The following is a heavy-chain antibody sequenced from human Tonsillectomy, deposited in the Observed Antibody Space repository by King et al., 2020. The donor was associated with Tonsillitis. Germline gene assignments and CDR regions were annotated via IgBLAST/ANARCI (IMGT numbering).Heavy chain of an antibody. D-gene: IGHD3-22*01. Sequence: VQLVESGGGVVQPGRSLRLSCAASGFTFSSYGMHWVRQAPGKGLEWVAFIWYDGTNKYYGDSVKGRFTISRDNSKNTLSLQINSLRAEDTAVYYCARDQYNDNSGDAVDIWGQGTMVTVSA. V-gene: IGHV3-33*08. CDR3: ARDQYNDNSGDAVDI. CDR2: IWYDGTNK. J-gene: IGHJ3*02. CDR1: GFTFSSYG.